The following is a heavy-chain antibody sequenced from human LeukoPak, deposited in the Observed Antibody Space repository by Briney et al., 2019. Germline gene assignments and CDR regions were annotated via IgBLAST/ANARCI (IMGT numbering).Heavy chain of an antibody. CDR3: ASGYSGYDQNDAFDI. CDR1: GFTFSSYA. CDR2: ISYDGSNK. J-gene: IGHJ3*02. D-gene: IGHD5-12*01. Sequence: GGSLSLSCAASGFTFSSYAMHWVRQAPGKGLEWVAFISYDGSNKYYPDSVKGRFTISRINSKNTLFLQMNSLRAEDTAVYYCASGYSGYDQNDAFDIWGQGTMVTVSS. V-gene: IGHV3-30-3*01.